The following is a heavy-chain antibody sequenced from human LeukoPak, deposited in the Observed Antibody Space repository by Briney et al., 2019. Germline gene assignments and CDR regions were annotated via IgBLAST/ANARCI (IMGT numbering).Heavy chain of an antibody. Sequence: PGGSLRLSCTASGFIFSTYTMHWVRQAPGKGLEWVAVISYDGSEQYYADSVKGRFAISRDNLKNTLYLQMDRLRAEDTAVYYCARGAYGRAKSHYFYGLDVWGQGATVTVS. CDR2: ISYDGSEQ. D-gene: IGHD1-26*01. V-gene: IGHV3-30*09. CDR3: ARGAYGRAKSHYFYGLDV. CDR1: GFIFSTYT. J-gene: IGHJ6*02.